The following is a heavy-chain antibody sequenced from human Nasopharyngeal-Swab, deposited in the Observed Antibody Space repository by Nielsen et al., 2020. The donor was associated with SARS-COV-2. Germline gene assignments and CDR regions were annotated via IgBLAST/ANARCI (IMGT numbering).Heavy chain of an antibody. V-gene: IGHV3-48*02. D-gene: IGHD6-13*01. CDR2: IRITSNPI. CDR1: GFPFSTSG. J-gene: IGHJ5*02. CDR3: ARDEGPFESAASSPYNWFDP. Sequence: GESLKISCAASGFPFSTSGMNWVRQAPGKGLEWVAFIRITSNPIYYADSVKCRLTISRDNAKNLLFLQMASLRDEDTAMYYCARDEGPFESAASSPYNWFDPWGQGTLVSVSS.